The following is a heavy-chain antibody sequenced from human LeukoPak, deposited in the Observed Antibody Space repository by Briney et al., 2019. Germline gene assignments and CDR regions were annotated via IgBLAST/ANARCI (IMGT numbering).Heavy chain of an antibody. CDR3: AREGYSSSWPFDY. D-gene: IGHD6-13*01. V-gene: IGHV3-7*01. CDR1: GFTFSSYW. Sequence: PGGSLRLSCAASGFTFSSYWMSWVRQAPGKELEWVANIKQDGSEKYYVDSVKGRFTISRDNAKNSLYLQMNSLRAEDTAVYYCAREGYSSSWPFDYWGQGTLVTVSS. CDR2: IKQDGSEK. J-gene: IGHJ4*02.